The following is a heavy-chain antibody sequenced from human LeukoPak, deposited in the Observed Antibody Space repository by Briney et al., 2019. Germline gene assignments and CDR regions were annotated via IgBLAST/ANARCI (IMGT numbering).Heavy chain of an antibody. CDR1: GYTFTSYA. J-gene: IGHJ4*02. CDR3: ARYRGSSWPKVDY. CDR2: INAGNGNT. D-gene: IGHD6-13*01. Sequence: ASVKVSCKASGYTFTSYAMHWVRQAPGQRLEWMGWINAGNGNTKYSQKFQGRVTITRDTSASTAYMELSSLRSEDTAVYYCARYRGSSWPKVDYWGQGTLVIVSS. V-gene: IGHV1-3*01.